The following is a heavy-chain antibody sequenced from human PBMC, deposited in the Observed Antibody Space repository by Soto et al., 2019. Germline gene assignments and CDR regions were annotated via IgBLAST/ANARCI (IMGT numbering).Heavy chain of an antibody. Sequence: PGGSLRLSCAASGFTFSSYAMSWVRQAPGKGLEWVSTISASGGSTYHADSVKGRFTISRDNAKNSLYLQMNSLRAEDTAVYYCARAIKYYYDSSGYYYDYWGQGTLVTVSS. D-gene: IGHD3-22*01. V-gene: IGHV3-23*01. CDR2: ISASGGST. CDR3: ARAIKYYYDSSGYYYDY. J-gene: IGHJ4*02. CDR1: GFTFSSYA.